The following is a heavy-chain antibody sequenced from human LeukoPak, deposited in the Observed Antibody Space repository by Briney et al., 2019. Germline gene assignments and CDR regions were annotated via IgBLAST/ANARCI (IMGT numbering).Heavy chain of an antibody. CDR3: ARGVTYYYGSGSPRNWFDP. V-gene: IGHV4-34*01. J-gene: IGHJ5*02. Sequence: SETLSLTCAVYGGFFSGYYWSWIRQPPGKGLEWIGEINHSGSTNYNPSLKSRVTISVDTSKNQFSLKLSSVTAADTAVYYCARGVTYYYGSGSPRNWFDPWGQGTLVTVSS. CDR2: INHSGST. D-gene: IGHD3-10*01. CDR1: GGFFSGYY.